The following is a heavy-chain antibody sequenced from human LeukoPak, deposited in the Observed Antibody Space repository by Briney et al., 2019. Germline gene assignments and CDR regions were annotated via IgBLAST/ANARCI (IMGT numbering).Heavy chain of an antibody. Sequence: GRSLRLSCAASGFTFSSYAMHWVRQAPGKGLEWVAVISYDGSNKYYADSVKGRFTISRDNSKNTLYLQMNSLRAEDTAVYYCARDPSVARRQYDIHVRWGGSPDYWGQGTLVTVSS. CDR3: ARDPSVARRQYDIHVRWGGSPDY. CDR2: ISYDGSNK. J-gene: IGHJ4*02. CDR1: GFTFSSYA. V-gene: IGHV3-30-3*01. D-gene: IGHD3-9*01.